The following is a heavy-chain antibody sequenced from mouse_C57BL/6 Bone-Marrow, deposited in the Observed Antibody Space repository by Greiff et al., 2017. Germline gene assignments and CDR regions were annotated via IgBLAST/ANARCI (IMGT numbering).Heavy chain of an antibody. J-gene: IGHJ3*01. V-gene: IGHV1-80*01. Sequence: QVQLKESGAELVKPGASVKISCKASGYAFSSYWMNWVKQRPGKGLEWIGQIYPGDGDTNYNGKFKGKATLTAEQASSTAYMQLSSLTSEDSAVYFCARRAYGQLRLGFAYWGQGTLVTVSA. CDR2: IYPGDGDT. CDR3: ARRAYGQLRLGFAY. D-gene: IGHD3-2*02. CDR1: GYAFSSYW.